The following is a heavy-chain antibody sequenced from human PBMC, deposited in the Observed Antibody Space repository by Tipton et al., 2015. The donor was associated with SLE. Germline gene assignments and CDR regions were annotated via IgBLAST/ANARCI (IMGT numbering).Heavy chain of an antibody. CDR1: GYTFTSYG. CDR2: ISAYNGNT. D-gene: IGHD6-6*01. J-gene: IGHJ4*02. Sequence: QSGPEVKKPGASVKVSCKASGYTFTSYGISWVRQAPGQGLEWMGWISAYNGNTNYAQKLQGRVTMTTDTSTSTAYMELRSLRSDDAAVYYCASFSMGSSSHYFDYWGQGTLVTVSS. V-gene: IGHV1-18*01. CDR3: ASFSMGSSSHYFDY.